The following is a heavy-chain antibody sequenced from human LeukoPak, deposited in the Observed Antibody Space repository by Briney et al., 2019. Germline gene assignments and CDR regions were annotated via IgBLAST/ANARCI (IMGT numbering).Heavy chain of an antibody. CDR1: GGTFSSYA. CDR2: IIPIFGTA. Sequence: ASVKVSCKASGGTFSSYAISWVRQAPGQRLEWMGRIIPIFGTANYAQKFQGRVTITTDESTSTAYMELSSLRSEDTAVYYCARDNYPIFGVVITLSYWGQGTLVTVSS. J-gene: IGHJ4*02. V-gene: IGHV1-69*05. CDR3: ARDNYPIFGVVITLSY. D-gene: IGHD3-3*01.